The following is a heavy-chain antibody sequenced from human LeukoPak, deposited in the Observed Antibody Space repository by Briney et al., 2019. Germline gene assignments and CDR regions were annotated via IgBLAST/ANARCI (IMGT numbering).Heavy chain of an antibody. CDR1: GGTFSSYA. CDR2: IIPIFGTA. CDR3: ARDSPSGDGSYLIDY. D-gene: IGHD1-26*01. J-gene: IGHJ4*02. V-gene: IGHV1-69*13. Sequence: AASVTVSCTASGGTFSSYAISWVRQAPGQGLEWMGGIIPIFGTANYAQKFQGRVTITADESTSTAYMELSSLRSEDTAVYYCARDSPSGDGSYLIDYWGQGTLVTVSS.